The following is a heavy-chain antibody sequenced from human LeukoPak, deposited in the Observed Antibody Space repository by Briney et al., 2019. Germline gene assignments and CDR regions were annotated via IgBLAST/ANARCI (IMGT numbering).Heavy chain of an antibody. CDR3: ARFTPQGYGWGGYNRFDP. CDR2: IYYSGST. V-gene: IGHV4-59*01. Sequence: SETLSLTCTVSGGSISSYYWSWIRQPPGKGLEWIGYIYYSGSTNYNPSLKSRDTISVDASKNQFSLNLTSVTAADTAVYYCARFTPQGYGWGGYNRFDPWGQGTLVTVSS. J-gene: IGHJ5*02. CDR1: GGSISSYY. D-gene: IGHD3-16*01.